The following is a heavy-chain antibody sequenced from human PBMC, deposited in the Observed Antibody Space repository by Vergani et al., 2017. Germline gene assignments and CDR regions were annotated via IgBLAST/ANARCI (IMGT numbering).Heavy chain of an antibody. D-gene: IGHD6-19*01. CDR1: GYTFTSYA. J-gene: IGHJ4*02. V-gene: IGHV1-3*01. CDR3: ARVIAVAGGDY. CDR2: INAGNGNT. Sequence: QVQLVQSGAEVKKPGASVKVSCKASGYTFTSYAMHWVRQAPGQRLEWMGWINAGNGNTKYSQKFQGRVTITRDTSASTAYMELSSLRSEDTAVYYCARVIAVAGGDYWGQGTLVTVSS.